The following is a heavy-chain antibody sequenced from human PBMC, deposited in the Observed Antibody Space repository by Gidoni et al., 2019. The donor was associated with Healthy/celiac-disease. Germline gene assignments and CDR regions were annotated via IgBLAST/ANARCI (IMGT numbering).Heavy chain of an antibody. D-gene: IGHD3-3*01. CDR3: ARAGPDDFWSGYYPA. CDR2: INPNSGGT. CDR1: GYTFTGYY. Sequence: QVQLVQSGTEVKKPGASVRVSCKASGYTFTGYYMHWVRQAPGQGLAWMGWINPNSGGTNYAQKFQGRVTMTRDTSISTAYMELSRLRSDDTAVYYCARAGPDDFWSGYYPAWGQGTLVTVSS. V-gene: IGHV1-2*02. J-gene: IGHJ5*02.